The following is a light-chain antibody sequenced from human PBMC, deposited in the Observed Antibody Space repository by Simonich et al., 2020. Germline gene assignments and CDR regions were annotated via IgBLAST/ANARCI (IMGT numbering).Light chain of an antibody. CDR1: QGISSY. V-gene: IGKV1-8*01. CDR2: AAS. Sequence: AIRMTQSPSSLSASTGNRVTITCRACQGISSYLAWYQQKPGKAPKLLIYAASTLRSGGPSRFSGSGSGTDFTLTISCLQSEDFATYYCQQYYSYPWTFGQGTKVEIK. CDR3: QQYYSYPWT. J-gene: IGKJ1*01.